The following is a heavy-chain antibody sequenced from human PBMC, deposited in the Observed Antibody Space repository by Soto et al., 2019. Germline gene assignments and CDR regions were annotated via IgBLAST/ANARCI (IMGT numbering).Heavy chain of an antibody. V-gene: IGHV1-69*02. Sequence: QVQLVQSGAEVKKPGSSVKVSCKASGSTFSSYTISWVRQAPGQGLEWMGRIIPILGIANYAQKFQGRVTITADKSTSTAYMELSSLRSEDTAVYYCARGSSGWLFDYWGQGTLVTVSS. CDR2: IIPILGIA. CDR1: GSTFSSYT. CDR3: ARGSSGWLFDY. J-gene: IGHJ4*02. D-gene: IGHD6-19*01.